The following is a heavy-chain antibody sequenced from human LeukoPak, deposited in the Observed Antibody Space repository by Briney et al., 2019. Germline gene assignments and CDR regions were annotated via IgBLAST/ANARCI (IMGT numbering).Heavy chain of an antibody. CDR3: ATGPYYYDSSGYYDGLDY. Sequence: GESLMISCKGSGYSFTSYWIGWVRQMPGKGLEWMGIIYPGDSDTRYSPSFQGQVTISADKSISTAYLQWSSLKASDTAMYYCATGPYYYDSSGYYDGLDYWGQGTLVTVSS. CDR2: IYPGDSDT. J-gene: IGHJ4*02. CDR1: GYSFTSYW. V-gene: IGHV5-51*01. D-gene: IGHD3-22*01.